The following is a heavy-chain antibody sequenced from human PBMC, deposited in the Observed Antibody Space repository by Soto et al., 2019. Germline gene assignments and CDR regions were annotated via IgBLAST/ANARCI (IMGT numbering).Heavy chain of an antibody. V-gene: IGHV3-74*01. CDR3: ADGGSGASAN. CDR1: GFTFSTYW. J-gene: IGHJ4*02. Sequence: EVQLVESGGDLVQPGGSLRLSCAASGFTFSTYWMHWVRQAPGKGLLWVSRIKTDGTYATYADSVKGRFTISRDNATNTLYLQMNSLRVEDAAMYYCADGGSGASANWGQGTRVTVSS. D-gene: IGHD2-15*01. CDR2: IKTDGTYA.